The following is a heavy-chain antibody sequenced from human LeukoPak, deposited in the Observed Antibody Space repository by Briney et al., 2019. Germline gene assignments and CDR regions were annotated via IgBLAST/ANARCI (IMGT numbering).Heavy chain of an antibody. CDR2: VYTSGST. CDR3: VTANQRSTYYFDY. V-gene: IGHV4-61*02. Sequence: SETLSLTCSVSGASISSGDHSWSWIRQPAGKGLEWVGRVYTSGSTTYNPSLKSRVTISVDTSTNQFSLKLSSVTAADTAVYYCVTANQRSTYYFDYWGQGTLVTVSS. J-gene: IGHJ4*02. D-gene: IGHD1-20*01. CDR1: GASISSGDHS.